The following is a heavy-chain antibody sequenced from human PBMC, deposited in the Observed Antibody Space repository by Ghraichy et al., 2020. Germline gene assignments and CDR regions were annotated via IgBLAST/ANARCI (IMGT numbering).Heavy chain of an antibody. CDR2: ISGSTATI. D-gene: IGHD3-22*01. CDR3: VREPPAAYETFDF. CDR1: GFTFSSYS. Sequence: GGSLRLSCAASGFTFSSYSMNWVRQAPGKGLEWVSHISGSTATILYADSVKGRFTISRDNAKKSLYLQMNSLRVEDTAVYFCVREPPAAYETFDFWGQGTMVSVSS. J-gene: IGHJ3*01. V-gene: IGHV3-48*01.